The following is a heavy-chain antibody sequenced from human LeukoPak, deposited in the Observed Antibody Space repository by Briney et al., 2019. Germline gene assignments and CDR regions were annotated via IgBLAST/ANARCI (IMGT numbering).Heavy chain of an antibody. V-gene: IGHV4-59*01. Sequence: SETLSLTCTLSVGSISSYYWSRIRQPPGKGLERIGYIYNSGSTNYNPSLKSRVTISVDTSKNQFSLKLSSVTAADTAVYYCAIENSSVWYRWFDPWGQGTLVTVSS. J-gene: IGHJ5*02. CDR3: AIENSSVWYRWFDP. D-gene: IGHD6-19*01. CDR2: IYNSGST. CDR1: VGSISSYY.